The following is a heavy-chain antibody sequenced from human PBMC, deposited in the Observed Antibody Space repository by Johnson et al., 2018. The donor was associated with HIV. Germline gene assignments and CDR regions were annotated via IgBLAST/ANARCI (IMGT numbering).Heavy chain of an antibody. CDR3: ARDALLRFLEWFI. V-gene: IGHV3-30*03. J-gene: IGHJ3*02. Sequence: QVQLVESGGGVVQPGRSLRLSCAASGFTFSSYGIHWVRQAPGKGMEWVAVISFDGSNTYYGDSVKGRFTISRDNSKNTLYLQMNSLRVEDTAVYYCARDALLRFLEWFIWGQGTMVTVSS. CDR2: ISFDGSNT. CDR1: GFTFSSYG. D-gene: IGHD3-3*01.